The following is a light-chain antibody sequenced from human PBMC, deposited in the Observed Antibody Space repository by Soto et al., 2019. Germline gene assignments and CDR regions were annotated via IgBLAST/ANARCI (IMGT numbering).Light chain of an antibody. V-gene: IGKV3-20*01. J-gene: IGKJ4*01. Sequence: EIVLTQSPGTLSLSPGERATLSCRASQSVSSSYLAWYQQKPGQAPRLLIYGASSRAMGIPDRFSGSGSGTDFTLTISRLEPEYFSLYYCQQYGSSPAFGGVTKVEIK. CDR1: QSVSSSY. CDR2: GAS. CDR3: QQYGSSPA.